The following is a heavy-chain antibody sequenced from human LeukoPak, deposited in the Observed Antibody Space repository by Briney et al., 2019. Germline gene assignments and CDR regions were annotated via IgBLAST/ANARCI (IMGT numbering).Heavy chain of an antibody. J-gene: IGHJ4*02. CDR3: ASGEMATHFDY. CDR2: IYTSGSA. V-gene: IGHV4-4*07. CDR1: GGSISSYY. D-gene: IGHD5-24*01. Sequence: SETLSLTCTVSGGSISSYYWSWIRQPAGKGLEWIGRIYTSGSANYNPSLKSRVTMSVDTSKNQFSLKLSSVTAADTAVYYCASGEMATHFDYWGQGTLVTVSS.